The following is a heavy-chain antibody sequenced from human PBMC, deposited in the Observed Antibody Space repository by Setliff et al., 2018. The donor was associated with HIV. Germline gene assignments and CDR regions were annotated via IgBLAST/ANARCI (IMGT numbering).Heavy chain of an antibody. V-gene: IGHV3-30*02. Sequence: PGGSLRLSCAASGFTFSSYGMHWVRQAPGKGLEWVAFIRYDGSNKYYADSVKGRFTISRDNSKNTLYLQMNSLRAEDTAVYYCAKVQNYYGSGSYPAHFDYWGQGTLVTVSS. CDR3: AKVQNYYGSGSYPAHFDY. CDR1: GFTFSSYG. CDR2: IRYDGSNK. D-gene: IGHD3-10*01. J-gene: IGHJ4*02.